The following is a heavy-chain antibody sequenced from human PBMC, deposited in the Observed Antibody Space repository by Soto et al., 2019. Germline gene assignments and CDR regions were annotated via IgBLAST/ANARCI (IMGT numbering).Heavy chain of an antibody. D-gene: IGHD6-13*01. CDR2: ISTDGRDK. V-gene: IGHV3-30*04. CDR1: GFTFSRHA. J-gene: IGHJ4*02. Sequence: QVQLVESGGGVVQPGRSLRLSCAASGFTFSRHAMHGVRQAPGKGLEWVAVISTDGRDKYHADSVKGRFTISRDNSKNTLYLQMNSLRAEDTAVYYCAKDHDLAAAGYYFDYWGQGTLVTVSS. CDR3: AKDHDLAAAGYYFDY.